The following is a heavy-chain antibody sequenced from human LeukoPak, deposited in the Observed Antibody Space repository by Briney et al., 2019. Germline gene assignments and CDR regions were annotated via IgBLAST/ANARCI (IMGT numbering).Heavy chain of an antibody. V-gene: IGHV4-61*02. CDR1: GYSISSGYY. Sequence: SETLSLTCTVSGYSISSGYYWGWIRQSAGKGLEWIGRIYTSGSTSYNPSLKSRVTISVDTSKNQFSLKLSSVTAADTAVYYCARGPQWLRNWFDPWGQGTLVTVSS. CDR3: ARGPQWLRNWFDP. CDR2: IYTSGST. J-gene: IGHJ5*02. D-gene: IGHD6-19*01.